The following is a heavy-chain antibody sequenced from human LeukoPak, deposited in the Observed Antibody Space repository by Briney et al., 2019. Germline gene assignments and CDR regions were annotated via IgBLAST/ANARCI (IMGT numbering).Heavy chain of an antibody. CDR3: AKAECSSANCFQSRGYYVDV. CDR1: GFPFSNYG. V-gene: IGHV3-30*02. J-gene: IGHJ6*03. D-gene: IGHD3-16*01. CDR2: IRHDGTNT. Sequence: GGSLRLSCATSGFPFSNYGMHWVRQAPGKGLEWVSFIRHDGTNTYYADSVKGRFTVSRDNSKDTLSLQMSSLRTEDTAIYYCAKAECSSANCFQSRGYYVDVWGKGTTVIVS.